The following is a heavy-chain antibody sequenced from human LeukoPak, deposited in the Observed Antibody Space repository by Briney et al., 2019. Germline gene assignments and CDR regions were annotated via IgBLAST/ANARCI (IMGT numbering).Heavy chain of an antibody. CDR1: GVSISNYY. V-gene: IGHV4-59*12. CDR2: IYYSGST. D-gene: IGHD3-10*01. Sequence: SETLSLTCTVSGVSISNYYWSWIRQPPGKGLEWIGYIYYSGSTYYNPSLKSRVTISVDTSKNQFSLKLSSVTAADTAVYYCARARGPHYGSGRIDYWGQGTLVTVSS. CDR3: ARARGPHYGSGRIDY. J-gene: IGHJ4*02.